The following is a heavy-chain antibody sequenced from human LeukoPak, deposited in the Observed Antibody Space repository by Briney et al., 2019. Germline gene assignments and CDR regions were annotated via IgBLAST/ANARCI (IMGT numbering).Heavy chain of an antibody. Sequence: ASVKVSCKASGYTFTGYFIHWVRQAPGQGLEWMGIINPSGGSTTYAQRFQGRVTMTRDVSTSTVYMELSSLRSEDTAVYYCGRDSRYDTSGYSFDYRGQGTLVTVSS. CDR3: GRDSRYDTSGYSFDY. CDR1: GYTFTGYF. J-gene: IGHJ4*02. CDR2: INPSGGST. V-gene: IGHV1-46*01. D-gene: IGHD3-22*01.